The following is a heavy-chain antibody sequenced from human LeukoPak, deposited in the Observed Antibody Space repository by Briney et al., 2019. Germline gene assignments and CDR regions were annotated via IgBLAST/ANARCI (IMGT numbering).Heavy chain of an antibody. J-gene: IGHJ4*02. Sequence: GGSLRLSCAASGFTFSSYSMNWVRQAPGKGLEWVSSISSSSGYIYYADSVKGRFTISRDNAKNSLYLQMNSLRAEDTAVYYCARESRGEYCSGGSCYSEGYFDYWGQGTLVTVSS. CDR1: GFTFSSYS. CDR2: ISSSSGYI. D-gene: IGHD2-15*01. V-gene: IGHV3-21*01. CDR3: ARESRGEYCSGGSCYSEGYFDY.